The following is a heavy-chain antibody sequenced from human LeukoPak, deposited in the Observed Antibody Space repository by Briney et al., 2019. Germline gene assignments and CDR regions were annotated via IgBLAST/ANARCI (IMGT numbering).Heavy chain of an antibody. V-gene: IGHV3-9*01. CDR3: AKGIRDRPNSLFDY. CDR2: ISWNSGSI. J-gene: IGHJ4*02. Sequence: GRSLRLSCAASGFTFDDYAMHWVRQAPGKGLEWVSGISWNSGSIGYADSVKGRFTISRDNARNSLYLQMNSLRAEDTALYYCAKGIRDRPNSLFDYWGQGTLVTVSS. CDR1: GFTFDDYA. D-gene: IGHD6-6*01.